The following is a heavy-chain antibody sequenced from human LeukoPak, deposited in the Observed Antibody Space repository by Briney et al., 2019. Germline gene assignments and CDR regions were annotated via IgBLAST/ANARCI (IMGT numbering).Heavy chain of an antibody. CDR1: GFIFSGHA. J-gene: IGHJ4*02. D-gene: IGHD1-26*01. CDR3: ARETKFAGATELDY. V-gene: IGHV3-33*01. CDR2: IWSDGSNK. Sequence: TRGSLRLSCAASGFIFSGHAMHWVRQAPGKGLEWVAVIWSDGSNKYYEASVKGRFTISRDNSINTLYLQMNSLRDEDTALYYCARETKFAGATELDYWGQGTLVTVSS.